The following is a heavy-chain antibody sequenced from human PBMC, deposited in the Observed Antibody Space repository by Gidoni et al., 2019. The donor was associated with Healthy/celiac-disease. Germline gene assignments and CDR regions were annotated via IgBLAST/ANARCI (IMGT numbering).Heavy chain of an antibody. V-gene: IGHV3-7*01. CDR1: GFTFSSYW. CDR3: ARDGEAGVSPYYFDY. D-gene: IGHD3-3*01. CDR2: IKQDGSEK. J-gene: IGHJ4*02. Sequence: EVQLVASGGGLVQPGGSLRLSCAASGFTFSSYWMSWVRQAPGKGLEWVANIKQDGSEKYYVDSVKGRFTISRDNAKNSLYLQMNSLRAEDTAVYYCARDGEAGVSPYYFDYWGQGTLVTVSS.